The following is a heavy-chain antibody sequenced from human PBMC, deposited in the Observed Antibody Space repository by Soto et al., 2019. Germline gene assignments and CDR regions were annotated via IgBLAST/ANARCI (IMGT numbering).Heavy chain of an antibody. CDR3: ARVKLAGRGSFHY. Sequence: SETLSLTCAVYGGSFSGYYWTWIRQAPGKGLEWIGEIIHSGNTNYNPSLKSRVTISVDTSKNQFSLKLTSVTAADTAIYYCARVKLAGRGSFHYWGQGTLVTVSS. D-gene: IGHD3-3*02. CDR1: GGSFSGYY. J-gene: IGHJ4*02. V-gene: IGHV4-34*12. CDR2: IIHSGNT.